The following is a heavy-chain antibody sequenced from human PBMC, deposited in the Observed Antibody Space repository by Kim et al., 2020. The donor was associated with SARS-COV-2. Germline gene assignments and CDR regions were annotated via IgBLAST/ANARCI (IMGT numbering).Heavy chain of an antibody. J-gene: IGHJ5*02. CDR1: GGSISSSSYY. CDR3: ASLYSGLRENWFDP. D-gene: IGHD5-12*01. CDR2: IYYSGST. Sequence: SETLSLTCTVSGGSISSSSYYWGWIRQPPGKGLEWIGSIYYSGSTYYNPSLKSRVTISVDTSKNQFSLKLSSVTAADTAVYYCASLYSGLRENWFDPWGQGTLVTVSS. V-gene: IGHV4-39*01.